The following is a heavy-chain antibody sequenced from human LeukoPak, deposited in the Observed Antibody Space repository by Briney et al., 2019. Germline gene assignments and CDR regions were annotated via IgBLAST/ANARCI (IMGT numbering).Heavy chain of an antibody. J-gene: IGHJ4*02. V-gene: IGHV3-48*04. Sequence: GGSLRLSCAASGFTFSSYAMNWVRQAPGKGLEWVSYISSSGSTIYYADSVKGRFTISRDNAKNSLYLQMNSLRAEDTAVYYCARDGEDTAMTPNFNFDYWGQGTLVTVSS. D-gene: IGHD5-18*01. CDR1: GFTFSSYA. CDR2: ISSSGSTI. CDR3: ARDGEDTAMTPNFNFDY.